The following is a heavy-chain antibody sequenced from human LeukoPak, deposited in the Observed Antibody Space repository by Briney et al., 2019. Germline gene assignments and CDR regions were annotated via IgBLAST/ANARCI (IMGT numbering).Heavy chain of an antibody. CDR2: IVVGSGDT. CDR1: GLTSTTST. J-gene: IGHJ3*02. CDR3: AADQPRYPDAFDI. V-gene: IGHV1-58*02. Sequence: GTSVKVSCKASGLTSTTSTMQWVRQARGQRLEWIGWIVVGSGDTNYAEKFQERVAITRDMSTSTVYMELSSLRSDDTAVYYCAADQPRYPDAFDIWGQGTMVTVSS. D-gene: IGHD1-1*01.